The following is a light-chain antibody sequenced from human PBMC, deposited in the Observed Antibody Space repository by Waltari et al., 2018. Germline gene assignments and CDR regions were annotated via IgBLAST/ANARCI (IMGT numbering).Light chain of an antibody. Sequence: QSVLTQPPSASGTPGQRVTISCSGSSSNLGSNTVHWYQQFPGAAPTLLISGSDHRPSGVPDRFSGSKSGTSASLAISGLQSEDEADYYCAAWDDRLNGPVLGGGTKLTVL. CDR2: GSD. CDR1: SSNLGSNT. CDR3: AAWDDRLNGPV. J-gene: IGLJ3*02. V-gene: IGLV1-44*01.